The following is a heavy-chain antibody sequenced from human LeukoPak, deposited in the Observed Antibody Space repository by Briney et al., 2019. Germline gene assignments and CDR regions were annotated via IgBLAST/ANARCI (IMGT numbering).Heavy chain of an antibody. CDR1: SESFSGYL. D-gene: IGHD2-2*01. Sequence: SETLSLTCAIYSESFSGYLWSWIRQPPGKGLEWIGEINYSGSTNYNPSLKSRVTISVDTSKNQFSLKLSSVIAADTAVYYCARTTEGYCSSASCFGFSYSYYMDVWGKGTTVTISS. CDR3: ARTTEGYCSSASCFGFSYSYYMDV. CDR2: INYSGST. J-gene: IGHJ6*03. V-gene: IGHV4-34*01.